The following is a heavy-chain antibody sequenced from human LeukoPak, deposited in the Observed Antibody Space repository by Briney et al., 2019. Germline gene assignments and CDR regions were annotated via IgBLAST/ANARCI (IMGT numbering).Heavy chain of an antibody. V-gene: IGHV1-24*01. Sequence: GASVKVSCKVSGYTLTELSMHWVRQAPGKGLEWMGGFDPEDGETIYAQKFQGRVTMTEETSTDTAYMELSSLRSEDTDVYYCATASLVGATTSPYYFDYWGQGTLVTVSS. CDR2: FDPEDGET. CDR3: ATASLVGATTSPYYFDY. J-gene: IGHJ4*02. D-gene: IGHD1-26*01. CDR1: GYTLTELS.